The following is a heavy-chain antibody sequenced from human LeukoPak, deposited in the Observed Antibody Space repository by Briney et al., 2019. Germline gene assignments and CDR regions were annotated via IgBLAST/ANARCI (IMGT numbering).Heavy chain of an antibody. CDR1: GGSFSGYY. Sequence: PSETLSLTCAVYGGSFSGYYWRWIRQPPGKGREWSGEINHSGSTNFNPSLKSRVTISVDTSKNQFSLKLSSVTAADTAVYYCARVINCSSTSCYPNYGMDVWGQGTTVTVSS. CDR2: INHSGST. CDR3: ARVINCSSTSCYPNYGMDV. J-gene: IGHJ6*02. V-gene: IGHV4-34*01. D-gene: IGHD2-2*01.